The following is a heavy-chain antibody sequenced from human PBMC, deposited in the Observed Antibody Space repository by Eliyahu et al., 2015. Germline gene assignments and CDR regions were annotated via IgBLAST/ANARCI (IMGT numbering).Heavy chain of an antibody. CDR2: ISGNGGGT. D-gene: IGHD5-24*01. J-gene: IGHJ4*02. CDR3: AKVDRDGYNYFFDY. CDR1: GFPFPSYA. V-gene: IGHV3-23*01. Sequence: EVQLLESGGGLVQPGGSLRLSCAASGFPFPSYAMSWVRQGPGKGLGWVSVISGNGGGTYYADSVKGRFTISRDNSKNTLYLQMNSLRVEETAIYYCAKVDRDGYNYFFDYWGQGTLVTVSS.